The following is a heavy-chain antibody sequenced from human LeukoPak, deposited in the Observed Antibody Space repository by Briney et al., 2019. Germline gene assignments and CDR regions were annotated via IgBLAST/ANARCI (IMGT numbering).Heavy chain of an antibody. CDR1: GYTFTNYA. CDR2: INTNTGNP. V-gene: IGHV7-4-1*02. D-gene: IGHD3-10*01. J-gene: IGHJ4*02. CDR3: ASQYYYNSGSYGYFDY. Sequence: ASVKVSCKASGYTFTNYAMNWVRQAPGQGLEWMGWINTNTGNPTYAQGFTGRFVFSLDISVSTAYLQISSLKAEDTAVYYCASQYYYNSGSYGYFDYWGQGTLVTVSS.